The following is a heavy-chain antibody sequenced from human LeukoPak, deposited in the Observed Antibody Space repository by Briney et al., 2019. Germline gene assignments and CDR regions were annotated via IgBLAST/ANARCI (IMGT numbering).Heavy chain of an antibody. Sequence: GGSLRLSCAASGYTFSSYSMNWVRQAPGKGLEWVSSISSSSSYIYYADSVKGRFTISRDNAKNSLYLQMNSLRAEDTAVYYCARDGDVWGSHLSYMDVWGKGTTVTVSS. D-gene: IGHD3-16*01. CDR2: ISSSSSYI. CDR1: GYTFSSYS. V-gene: IGHV3-21*01. CDR3: ARDGDVWGSHLSYMDV. J-gene: IGHJ6*03.